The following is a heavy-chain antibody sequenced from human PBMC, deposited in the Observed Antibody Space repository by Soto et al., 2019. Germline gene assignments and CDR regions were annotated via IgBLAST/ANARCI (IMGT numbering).Heavy chain of an antibody. CDR1: GFTVSSNY. D-gene: IGHD1-26*01. CDR2: IYSGGST. Sequence: GGSLRLSCASSGFTVSSNYMSWVRQAPGKGLEWVSVIYSGGSTYYADSVKGRFTISRHNSKNTLYLQMNSLRAEDTAVYYCARRGSGSYYDYWGQGTLVTVSS. CDR3: ARRGSGSYYDY. J-gene: IGHJ4*02. V-gene: IGHV3-53*01.